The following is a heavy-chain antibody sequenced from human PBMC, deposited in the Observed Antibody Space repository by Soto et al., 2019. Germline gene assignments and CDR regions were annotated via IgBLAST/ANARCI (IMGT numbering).Heavy chain of an antibody. CDR3: ASRRNPSAVLGIAAAGPYDY. Sequence: QVQLQESGPGLVKPSQTLSLTCTVSGGSISSGGYYWSWIRQHPGKGLEWIGYIYYSGSPYYNPSLKRRVTISVDTSNNQFSLKLSSVTAADTAVYYCASRRNPSAVLGIAAAGPYDYWGQGTLVTVSS. V-gene: IGHV4-31*03. CDR2: IYYSGSP. J-gene: IGHJ4*02. D-gene: IGHD6-13*01. CDR1: GGSISSGGYY.